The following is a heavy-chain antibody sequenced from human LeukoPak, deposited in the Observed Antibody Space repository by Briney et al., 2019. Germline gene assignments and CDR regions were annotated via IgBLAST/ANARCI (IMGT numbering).Heavy chain of an antibody. D-gene: IGHD3-22*01. CDR1: GFTFDDYA. V-gene: IGHV3-9*01. CDR2: ISWNSGSI. Sequence: GGSLRLSCAASGFTFDDYAMHWVRQAPGKGLEWVSGISWNSGSIGYADSVKGRFTISRDKAKNSLYLQMNSLRAEDTALYYCAKDYYYDSSGLFDYWGQGTLVTVSS. J-gene: IGHJ4*02. CDR3: AKDYYYDSSGLFDY.